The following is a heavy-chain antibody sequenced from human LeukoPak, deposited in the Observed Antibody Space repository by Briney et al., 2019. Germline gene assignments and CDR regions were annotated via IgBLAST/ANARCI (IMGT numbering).Heavy chain of an antibody. D-gene: IGHD3-10*01. CDR2: IIPIFGTS. Sequence: SVKVSCKASGGTFSSYAFSWVRQAPGQGLEWMGGIIPIFGTSNYAQNFQGRVTITADKSTRTAYMELSSLRSEDTAVYYCARGGGSGSYYGYYYYYYMDVWGKGTTVTISS. V-gene: IGHV1-69*06. J-gene: IGHJ6*03. CDR1: GGTFSSYA. CDR3: ARGGGSGSYYGYYYYYYMDV.